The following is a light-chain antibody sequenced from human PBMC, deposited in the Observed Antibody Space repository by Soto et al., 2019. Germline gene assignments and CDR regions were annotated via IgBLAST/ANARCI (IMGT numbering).Light chain of an antibody. J-gene: IGLJ2*01. CDR3: SSYGGSNNLV. Sequence: QSALTQPPSASGSPGQSVAISCTGTNSDVGAYNYVSWYQQHPGKAPRLMIYEVNKRPSGVPDRFSGSKSGNTASLTVSGLRAEDEADYYCSSYGGSNNLVFGGGTKLTVL. CDR2: EVN. V-gene: IGLV2-8*01. CDR1: NSDVGAYNY.